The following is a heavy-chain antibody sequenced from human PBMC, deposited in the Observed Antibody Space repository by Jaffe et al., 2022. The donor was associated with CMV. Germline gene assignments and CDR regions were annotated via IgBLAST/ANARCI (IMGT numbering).Heavy chain of an antibody. CDR2: INHSGST. Sequence: QVQLQQWGAGLLKPSETLSLTCAVYGGSFSGYYWSWIRQPPGKGLEWIGEINHSGSTNYNPSLKSRVTISVDTSKNQFSLKLSSVTAADTAVYYCARGLGGLAFWYFDYWGQGTLVTVSS. CDR3: ARGLGGLAFWYFDY. V-gene: IGHV4-34*01. CDR1: GGSFSGYY. D-gene: IGHD3-10*01. J-gene: IGHJ4*02.